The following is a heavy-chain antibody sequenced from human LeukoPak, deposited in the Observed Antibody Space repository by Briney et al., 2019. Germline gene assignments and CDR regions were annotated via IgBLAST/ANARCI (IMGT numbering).Heavy chain of an antibody. CDR2: ISFNSDSV. Sequence: PGGSLRLSCAASGFPFDNYAMHWVRHGPGKGLEWVAGISFNSDSVGYADSVKGRFTISRDNARNSLYLQMNSLIPEDTALYYCAKPTRAISGWYFFDYWGQGTPVTVSS. D-gene: IGHD6-19*01. J-gene: IGHJ4*02. CDR3: AKPTRAISGWYFFDY. CDR1: GFPFDNYA. V-gene: IGHV3-9*01.